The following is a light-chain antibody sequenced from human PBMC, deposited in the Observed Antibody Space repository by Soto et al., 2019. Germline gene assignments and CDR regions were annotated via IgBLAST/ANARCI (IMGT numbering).Light chain of an antibody. CDR1: QSVSSTY. V-gene: IGKV3-20*01. CDR3: QQYCSSPYT. Sequence: EIVSTQSPGTLSLSPGERATLSCRASQSVSSTYLAWYPQKPGQAPRLLIYGASSRATGIPDRFSGSGSGTDFTLTISRLEPEDFAVCYCQQYCSSPYTFGQGTKVESK. J-gene: IGKJ2*01. CDR2: GAS.